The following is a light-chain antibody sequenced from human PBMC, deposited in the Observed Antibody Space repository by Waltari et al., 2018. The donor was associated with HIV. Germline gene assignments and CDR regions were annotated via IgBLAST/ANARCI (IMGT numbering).Light chain of an antibody. CDR2: RVN. Sequence: QSALTQPASVSGSPGQSITISCNGNSSDIGTYDLFSWYPQHPGKAPKLLIYRVNQRPSGVSNRFSGAKSDTTASLTISGLQAEDEAYYSCCSYADNDTLIFGGGTKVTVL. CDR1: SSDIGTYDL. CDR3: CSYADNDTLI. J-gene: IGLJ2*01. V-gene: IGLV2-23*02.